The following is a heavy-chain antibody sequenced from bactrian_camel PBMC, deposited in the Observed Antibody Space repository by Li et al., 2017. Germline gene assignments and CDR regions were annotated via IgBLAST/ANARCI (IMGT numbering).Heavy chain of an antibody. CDR1: GYSDRSYC. V-gene: IGHV3S10*01. CDR3: ARSSSHWAFDN. Sequence: VQLVESGGGSVQVGGSLRLSCAASGYSDRSYCMGWFRQAPGKPREGVASIESDGTTAYADSVNGRFTISSDNARNTVYLQMNSLKPEDTAVYYCARSSSHWAFDNWGQGTQVTVS. CDR2: IESDGTT. J-gene: IGHJ4*01. D-gene: IGHD6*01.